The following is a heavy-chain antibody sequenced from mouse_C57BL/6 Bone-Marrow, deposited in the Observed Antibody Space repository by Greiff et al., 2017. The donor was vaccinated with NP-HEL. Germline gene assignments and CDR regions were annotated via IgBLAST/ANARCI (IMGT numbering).Heavy chain of an antibody. V-gene: IGHV1-50*01. Sequence: VKLQQPGAELVKPGASVKLSCKASGYTFTSYWMQWVKQRPGQGLEWIGEIDPSDSYTNYNQKFKGKATLTVDTSSSTAYMQLSSLTSEDSAVYYCARITTVVATDYFDYWGQGTTLTVSS. CDR3: ARITTVVATDYFDY. CDR1: GYTFTSYW. D-gene: IGHD1-1*01. CDR2: IDPSDSYT. J-gene: IGHJ2*01.